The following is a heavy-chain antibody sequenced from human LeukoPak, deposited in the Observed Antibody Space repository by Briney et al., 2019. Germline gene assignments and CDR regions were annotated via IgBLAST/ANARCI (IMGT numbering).Heavy chain of an antibody. D-gene: IGHD6-19*01. CDR1: GFTVSGNY. CDR3: ARDPSSGWYLKGWFDP. Sequence: PGGSLRLSCAAPGFTVSGNYVTWVRQTPGKGLEWVSVIFNSDSTYYADSVKGRFTISRDNAKNSLYLQMNSLRAEDTAVYYCARDPSSGWYLKGWFDPWDQGTLVTVSS. CDR2: IFNSDST. J-gene: IGHJ5*02. V-gene: IGHV3-69-1*01.